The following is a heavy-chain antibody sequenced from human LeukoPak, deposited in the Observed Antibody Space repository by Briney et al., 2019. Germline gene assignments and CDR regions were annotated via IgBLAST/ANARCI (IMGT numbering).Heavy chain of an antibody. CDR2: INHSGST. D-gene: IGHD6-19*01. Sequence: SETLSHTCAVYRGTLSRYYWSWLRQPPGKGLEGIGEINHSGSTHYNPSLKSRVTKSVDTTKNQLPLKLSAVTAADTAVYYCPRIGQWLVLGYWGEGTLVTVSS. J-gene: IGHJ4*02. CDR1: RGTLSRYY. CDR3: PRIGQWLVLGY. V-gene: IGHV4-34*01.